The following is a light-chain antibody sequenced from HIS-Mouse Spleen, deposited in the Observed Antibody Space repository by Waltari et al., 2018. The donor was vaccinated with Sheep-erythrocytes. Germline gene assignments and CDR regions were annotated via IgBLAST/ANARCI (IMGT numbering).Light chain of an antibody. CDR1: SSDVGCYNY. CDR2: EVS. V-gene: IGLV2-14*01. J-gene: IGLJ2*01. Sequence: QSALTQPASVSGSPGQSITISCTGTSSDVGCYNYVSWYQQHPGKAPKLMIYEVSNRPSGVSNRVSGSKSGNTASLTISGLQAEDEADYYCSSYTSSSTQVFGGGTKLTVL. CDR3: SSYTSSSTQV.